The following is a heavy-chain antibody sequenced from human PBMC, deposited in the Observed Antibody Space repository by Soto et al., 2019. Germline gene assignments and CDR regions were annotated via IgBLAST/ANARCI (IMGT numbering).Heavy chain of an antibody. D-gene: IGHD2-8*01. CDR2: ISAYNGNT. J-gene: IGHJ6*02. Sequence: GASVEVSCKASGYTFTSYGISWVRQAPGQGLEWMGWISAYNGNTNYAQKLQGRVTMTTDTSTSTAYMELRSLRSDDTAVYYCARAHLYCTNGVCYYYYGMDVWGQGTTVTVSS. CDR1: GYTFTSYG. CDR3: ARAHLYCTNGVCYYYYGMDV. V-gene: IGHV1-18*01.